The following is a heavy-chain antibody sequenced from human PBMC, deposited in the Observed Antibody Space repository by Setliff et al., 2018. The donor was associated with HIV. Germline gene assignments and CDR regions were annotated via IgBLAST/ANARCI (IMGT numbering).Heavy chain of an antibody. CDR3: ARHPAEGSGSYAALKWYFDL. CDR2: IYYSGST. Sequence: SETLSLTCTVSGASIGSSTYYWGCIRQPPGKGLEWIGSIYYSGSTYYNPSLKSRVTISRDTSRNHFSLKLSSVTAADTAIYYCARHPAEGSGSYAALKWYFDLWGRGTLVTVSS. J-gene: IGHJ2*01. D-gene: IGHD3-10*01. CDR1: GASIGSSTYY. V-gene: IGHV4-39*01.